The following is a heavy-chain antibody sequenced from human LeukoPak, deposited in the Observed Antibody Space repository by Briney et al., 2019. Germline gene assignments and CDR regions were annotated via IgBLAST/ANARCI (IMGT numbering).Heavy chain of an antibody. V-gene: IGHV4-59*01. J-gene: IGHJ4*02. CDR2: IYNTVDV. CDR3: ARSRYYDSTGYNPTYYFDS. Sequence: SETLSLTCTVYGCSIICSYWTWIRQSPGKSLEYIGYIYNTVDVNYSPSLKSRVTISIDMSGNQFSLRLNSVTAADTALYYCARSRYYDSTGYNPTYYFDSWGQGALVTVSS. D-gene: IGHD3-22*01. CDR1: GCSIICSY.